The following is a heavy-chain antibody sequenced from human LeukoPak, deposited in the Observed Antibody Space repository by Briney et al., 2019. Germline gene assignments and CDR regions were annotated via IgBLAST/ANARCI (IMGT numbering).Heavy chain of an antibody. D-gene: IGHD3-16*01. CDR1: GYSISSGYY. Sequence: PSETLSLTCAVSGYSISSGYYWGWIRQPPGKGLEGIGNIYHSGSTYYNPSLKRRVTISVDTSKNQFSLKLSSVTAADTAVYYCARLVWGSLTGYYFDYWGQGTLVTVSS. V-gene: IGHV4-38-2*01. J-gene: IGHJ4*02. CDR2: IYHSGST. CDR3: ARLVWGSLTGYYFDY.